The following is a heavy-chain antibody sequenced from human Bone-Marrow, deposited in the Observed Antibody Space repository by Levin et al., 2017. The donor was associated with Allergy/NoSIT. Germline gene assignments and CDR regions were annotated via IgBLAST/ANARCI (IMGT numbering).Heavy chain of an antibody. V-gene: IGHV1-69*01. CDR1: GGTFSSYA. CDR2: FIPVFDRT. J-gene: IGHJ6*02. CDR3: ARGVGRAVAPGGSYYYGMDV. D-gene: IGHD6-19*01. Sequence: KRGESLKISCKASGGTFSSYAVSWVRRAPGQGLEWMGGFIPVFDRTNYAQKFQGRVSINVDESTTTAYMELSSLRSDDTAVYFCARGVGRAVAPGGSYYYGMDVWGQGTTVTVSS.